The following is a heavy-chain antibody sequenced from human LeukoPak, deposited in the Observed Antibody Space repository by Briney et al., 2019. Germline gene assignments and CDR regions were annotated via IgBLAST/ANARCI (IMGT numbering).Heavy chain of an antibody. CDR1: GFTFNSYA. V-gene: IGHV3-33*01. CDR2: LWYDGSNK. D-gene: IGHD3-22*01. Sequence: GGSLRLSCAASGFTFNSYAMHWVRQAPGKGLEWVAFLWYDGSNKYCADSVKGRFTASRDNSKNTVYLQMNSLRAEDTAVYYCARDERGYYYSGAFFGAIDFWGQGTLVTVSS. CDR3: ARDERGYYYSGAFFGAIDF. J-gene: IGHJ4*02.